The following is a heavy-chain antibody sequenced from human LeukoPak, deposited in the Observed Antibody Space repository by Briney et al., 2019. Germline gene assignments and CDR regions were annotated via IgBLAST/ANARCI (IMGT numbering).Heavy chain of an antibody. J-gene: IGHJ4*02. Sequence: QAGGSLRLSCAASAFTFSNYWMTWVRQAPGKGLEWMANIKPDGSEKYYVDSVKGRFTISRDNAKNSLYLQMNSLRAEDTAVYYCLRSGIAANGRDYWGQGTLVTVSS. D-gene: IGHD6-13*01. V-gene: IGHV3-7*01. CDR2: IKPDGSEK. CDR1: AFTFSNYW. CDR3: LRSGIAANGRDY.